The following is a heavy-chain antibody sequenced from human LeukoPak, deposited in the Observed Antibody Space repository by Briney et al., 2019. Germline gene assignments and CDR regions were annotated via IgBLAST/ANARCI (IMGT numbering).Heavy chain of an antibody. D-gene: IGHD1-26*01. V-gene: IGHV4-59*01. CDR3: AREGAMGAFDI. CDR1: GGSISSYY. CDR2: IYYSGTT. J-gene: IGHJ3*02. Sequence: PSETLFLTCTVSGGSISSYYWSYIRQPPGKGLEWIGYIYYSGTTNYNPSLKSRLTISVYTSKNQFSLRLSSVTAADTAVYYCAREGAMGAFDIWGQGTMVTVSS.